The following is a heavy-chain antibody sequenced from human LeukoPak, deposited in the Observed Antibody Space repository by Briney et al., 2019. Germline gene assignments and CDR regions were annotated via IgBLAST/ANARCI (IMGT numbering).Heavy chain of an antibody. Sequence: ASVKVSCKASGYTFTGYYMHWVRQAPGQGLEWMGWISVGRGDSKCSQEFQGRVTLTRDTSATTAYLEVSSLRPEDMAVYYCARERGIRDAFDFWGQGTMVTVSS. CDR1: GYTFTGYY. CDR3: ARERGIRDAFDF. J-gene: IGHJ3*01. CDR2: ISVGRGDS. D-gene: IGHD1-14*01. V-gene: IGHV1-3*03.